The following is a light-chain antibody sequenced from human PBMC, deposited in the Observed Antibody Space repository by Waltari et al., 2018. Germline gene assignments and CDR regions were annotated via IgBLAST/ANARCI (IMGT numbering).Light chain of an antibody. CDR3: QQYNSESCT. J-gene: IGKJ1*01. CDR2: KVA. Sequence: DIQMTQSPSTLSASVGDRITITCRASQSVSTWLAWFQQKPGKAPNLLLYKVANLESGVPSRFSGGVSGTEFTLTISSLQPDDFATYYCQQYNSESCTFGQGTKVEI. V-gene: IGKV1-5*03. CDR1: QSVSTW.